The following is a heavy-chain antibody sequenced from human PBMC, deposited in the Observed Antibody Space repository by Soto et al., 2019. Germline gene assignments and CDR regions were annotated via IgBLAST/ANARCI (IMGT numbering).Heavy chain of an antibody. J-gene: IGHJ6*02. D-gene: IGHD2-2*01. CDR3: ARDDVVVPAAIGYYYYGMDV. CDR2: IKQDGSEK. Sequence: GGSLRLSCAASGFTFSSYWMSWVRQAPGKGLEWVANIKQDGSEKYYVDSVKGRFTISRDNAKNSLYLQMNSLRAEDTAVYYCARDDVVVPAAIGYYYYGMDVWGQGTTVTVSS. CDR1: GFTFSSYW. V-gene: IGHV3-7*03.